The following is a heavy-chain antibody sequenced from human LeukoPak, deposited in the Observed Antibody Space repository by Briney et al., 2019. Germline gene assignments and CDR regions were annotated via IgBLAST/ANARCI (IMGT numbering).Heavy chain of an antibody. D-gene: IGHD1-26*01. CDR3: ARIVGASRSFDI. V-gene: IGHV1-46*01. J-gene: IGHJ3*02. Sequence: ASVKVSCKASGYTFTSYYMHWVRQAPGQGLEWMGIINPSGGATSYAQRFQGRVTMTRDTSTSTVYMELSSLRSEDTAVYYCARIVGASRSFDIWGRGTMVTVSS. CDR2: INPSGGAT. CDR1: GYTFTSYY.